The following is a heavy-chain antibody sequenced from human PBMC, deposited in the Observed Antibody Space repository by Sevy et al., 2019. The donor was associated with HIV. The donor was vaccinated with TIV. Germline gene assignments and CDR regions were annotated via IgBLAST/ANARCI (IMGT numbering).Heavy chain of an antibody. Sequence: SETLSLTCTVSGGSISSSSYYWGWIRQPPGKGLEWIGSIYYSGSTYYNPSLKSRVTISVVTSKNQFSLKLSSVTAADTAVYYCASESTVVTPLFDYWGQGTLVTVSS. D-gene: IGHD4-17*01. CDR2: IYYSGST. CDR1: GGSISSSSYY. J-gene: IGHJ4*02. V-gene: IGHV4-39*01. CDR3: ASESTVVTPLFDY.